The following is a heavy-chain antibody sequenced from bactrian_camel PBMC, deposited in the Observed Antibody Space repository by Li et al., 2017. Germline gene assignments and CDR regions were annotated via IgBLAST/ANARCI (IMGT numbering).Heavy chain of an antibody. CDR3: AAGTRIIVGDYCDGITT. J-gene: IGHJ6*01. D-gene: IGHD3*01. Sequence: DVQLVESGGGSVQIGGSLRLSCTVSGLTFDDYDMHWFREVPGKEREVLAVLHTGDGDVLYADSVKGRFTISQDNAKNIIYLQMSSLTPDDTAMYYCAAGTRIIVGDYCDGITTWGQGTQVTVS. CDR1: GLTFDDYD. V-gene: IGHV3S66*01. CDR2: LHTGDGDV.